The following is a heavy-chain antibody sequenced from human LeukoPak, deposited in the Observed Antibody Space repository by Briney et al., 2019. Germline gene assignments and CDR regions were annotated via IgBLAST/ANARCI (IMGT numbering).Heavy chain of an antibody. Sequence: GESLKISCKGSGYSFTSYWIGWVRQMPGKGLEWMGIIYPGDSDTRYSPSFQGQVTISADKSISTAYLQWSSLKASDTAMYYCARFYAGDSSGYYYLDYRGQGTLVTVSS. D-gene: IGHD3-22*01. CDR3: ARFYAGDSSGYYYLDY. J-gene: IGHJ4*02. CDR1: GYSFTSYW. V-gene: IGHV5-51*01. CDR2: IYPGDSDT.